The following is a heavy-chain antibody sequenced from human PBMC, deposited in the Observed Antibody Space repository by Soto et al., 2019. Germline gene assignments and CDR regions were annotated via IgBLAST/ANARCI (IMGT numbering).Heavy chain of an antibody. J-gene: IGHJ6*02. V-gene: IGHV1-46*01. CDR3: ARVGATTRYYYYGMDV. CDR1: GYTFTSYY. CDR2: INPSGGST. D-gene: IGHD1-26*01. Sequence: QVQLVQSGAEVKKPGASVKVSCKASGYTFTSYYMHWVRQAPGQGLEWMGIINPSGGSTSYAQKFQGSVTMTRDTSTSTVYMELSSLRSEDTAVYYCARVGATTRYYYYGMDVWGQGTTVTVCS.